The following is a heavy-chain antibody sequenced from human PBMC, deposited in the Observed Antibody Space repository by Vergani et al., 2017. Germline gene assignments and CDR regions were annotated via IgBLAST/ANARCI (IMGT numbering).Heavy chain of an antibody. CDR1: GYTFTSYY. CDR2: INPSGGSP. J-gene: IGHJ4*02. D-gene: IGHD3-22*01. V-gene: IGHV1-46*01. CDR3: ASVNYDSSGYYRLFDY. Sequence: QVQLVQSGAEVKKPGASVKVSCKASGYTFTSYYMHWVRQAPGQGLEWMGIINPSGGSPIDAQKFKGRVTMTRDTSTSTVYMELSSLRSEDTAVYYCASVNYDSSGYYRLFDYWGQGTLVTVSS.